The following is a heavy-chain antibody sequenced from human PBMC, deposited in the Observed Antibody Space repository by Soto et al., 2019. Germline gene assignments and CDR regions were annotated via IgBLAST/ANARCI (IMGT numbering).Heavy chain of an antibody. CDR3: ARRWGRSFDY. CDR1: GGSISNTPYY. CDR2: MYYSGST. V-gene: IGHV4-61*05. J-gene: IGHJ4*02. Sequence: SETLSLTCTVSGGSISNTPYYWSWIRQPPGKGLEWIGYMYYSGSTNYNPSLKSRVTISVDTSKNQFSLKLSFLTAADTAVYYCARRWGRSFDYWGQGTLVTVSS. D-gene: IGHD2-15*01.